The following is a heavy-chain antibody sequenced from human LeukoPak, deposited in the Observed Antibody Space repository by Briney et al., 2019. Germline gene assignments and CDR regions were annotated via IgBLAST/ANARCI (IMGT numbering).Heavy chain of an antibody. CDR2: ISAYNGNT. CDR1: GYTFTSYA. J-gene: IGHJ3*02. V-gene: IGHV1-18*01. Sequence: ASVKVSCKASGYTFTSYAISWVRQAPGQGLEWMGWISAYNGNTNYAQKLQGRVTMTTDTSTSTAHMELRSLRSDDTAVYYCARGKQWPELDAFDIWGQGTMVTVSS. CDR3: ARGKQWPELDAFDI. D-gene: IGHD6-19*01.